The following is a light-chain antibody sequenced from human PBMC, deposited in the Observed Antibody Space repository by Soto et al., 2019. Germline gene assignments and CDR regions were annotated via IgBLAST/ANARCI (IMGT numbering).Light chain of an antibody. J-gene: IGKJ5*01. CDR2: DTS. CDR3: QQYGSSPFT. Sequence: EIVITHSPATLSLSPVERATLSCRASHSVGSTLAWYQQKPGQAPRLLMYDTSTRATGIPARFSGSGSGTDFTLTISRLEPEDFAVYYCQQYGSSPFTFGQGTRLEIK. V-gene: IGKV3-20*01. CDR1: HSVGST.